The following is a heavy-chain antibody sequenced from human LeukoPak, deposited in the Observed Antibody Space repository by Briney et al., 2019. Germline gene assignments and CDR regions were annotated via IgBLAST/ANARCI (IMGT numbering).Heavy chain of an antibody. CDR3: ARDLFGQSSGYGMDV. J-gene: IGHJ6*02. D-gene: IGHD3-16*01. Sequence: GGSLRLSCAASGFTFSSYWMHWVRHAPGKGLVWVSRINSDGSSTSYADSVKGRFTISRDNAKNTLYLQMNSLRAEDTAVYYCARDLFGQSSGYGMDVWGQGTTVTVSS. CDR2: INSDGSST. CDR1: GFTFSSYW. V-gene: IGHV3-74*01.